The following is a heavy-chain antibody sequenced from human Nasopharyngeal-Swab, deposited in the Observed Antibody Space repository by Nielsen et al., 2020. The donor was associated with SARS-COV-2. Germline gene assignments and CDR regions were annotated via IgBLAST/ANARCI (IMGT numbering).Heavy chain of an antibody. CDR2: IGTAGDT. D-gene: IGHD3-16*01. CDR1: GFTFSSYD. CDR3: ARDLEGVWYFDL. Sequence: RGSLRLSCAASGFTFSSYDMHWVRQATGKGLEWVSAIGTAGDTYYPGSVKGRFTISRENAKNSLYLQMNSLRAGDTAVYYCARDLEGVWYFDLWGRGTLVTVSS. J-gene: IGHJ2*01. V-gene: IGHV3-13*01.